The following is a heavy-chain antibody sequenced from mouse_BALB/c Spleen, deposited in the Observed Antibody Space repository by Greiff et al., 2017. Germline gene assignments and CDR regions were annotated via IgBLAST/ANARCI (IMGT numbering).Heavy chain of an antibody. CDR1: GFSLSRYS. D-gene: IGHD2-2*01. V-gene: IGHV2-6-4*01. Sequence: QVQLKESGPGLVAPSQSLSITCTVSGFSLSRYSVHWVRQPPGKGLEWLGMIWGGGSTDYNSALKSRLSISKDNSKSQVFLKMNSLQTDDTAMYYCARIYYGYDALLTRYAMDYWGQGTSVTVSS. J-gene: IGHJ4*01. CDR3: ARIYYGYDALLTRYAMDY. CDR2: IWGGGST.